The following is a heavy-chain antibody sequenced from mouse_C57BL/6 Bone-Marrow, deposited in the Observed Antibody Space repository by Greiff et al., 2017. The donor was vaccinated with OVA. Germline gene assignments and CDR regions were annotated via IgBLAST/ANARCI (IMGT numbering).Heavy chain of an antibody. Sequence: EVQLQQSGPELVKPGASVKISCKASGYTFTDYYMNWVKQSHGKSLEWIGDINPNNGGTSYNQKFKGKATLTVDKSSSTAYMELRSLTSEDSAVYYCAGIYYGYDFDYWGQGTTLTVSS. D-gene: IGHD2-2*01. V-gene: IGHV1-26*01. J-gene: IGHJ2*01. CDR1: GYTFTDYY. CDR3: AGIYYGYDFDY. CDR2: INPNNGGT.